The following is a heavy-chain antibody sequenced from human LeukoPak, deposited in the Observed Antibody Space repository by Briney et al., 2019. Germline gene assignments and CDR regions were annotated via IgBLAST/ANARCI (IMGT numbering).Heavy chain of an antibody. CDR3: ARDLKRYCSGGSCSDFDY. CDR2: IKQDGSEK. D-gene: IGHD2-15*01. J-gene: IGHJ4*02. CDR1: GFTFSSYW. Sequence: GGSLRLACAASGFTFSSYWMSWVRQAPGKGLEWVANIKQDGSEKYYVDSVKGRFTISRDNAKNSLYLQMNRLRAEDTAVYSCARDLKRYCSGGSCSDFDYWGQGTLVTVSS. V-gene: IGHV3-7*01.